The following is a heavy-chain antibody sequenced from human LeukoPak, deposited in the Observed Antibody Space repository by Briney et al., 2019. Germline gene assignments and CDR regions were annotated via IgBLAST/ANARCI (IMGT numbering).Heavy chain of an antibody. D-gene: IGHD6-13*01. CDR2: IKKDGSEK. CDR3: ARISWYAFDI. J-gene: IGHJ3*02. V-gene: IGHV3-7*01. CDR1: GFAFSIYW. Sequence: GGSLRLSCAASGFAFSIYWMSWVRQVPGKGLEWVANIKKDGSEKYYVDSVKGRFTISRDNAKNSLYLQMNSLRAEDTAIYHCARISWYAFDIWGQGTMVTVSS.